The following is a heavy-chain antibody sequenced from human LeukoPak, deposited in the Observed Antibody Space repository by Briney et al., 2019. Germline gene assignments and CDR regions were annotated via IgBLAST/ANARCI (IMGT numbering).Heavy chain of an antibody. CDR2: IWYDGSNK. J-gene: IGHJ4*02. CDR3: ARVGSGSYYAEY. V-gene: IGHV3-33*01. CDR1: GFTFSSYG. D-gene: IGHD3-10*01. Sequence: GGSLRLSCAASGFTFSSYGMHWVRRAPGKGLEWVAVIWYDGSNKYYADSVKGRFTISRDNSKNTLYLQMNSLRAEDTAVYYCARVGSGSYYAEYWGQGTLVTVSS.